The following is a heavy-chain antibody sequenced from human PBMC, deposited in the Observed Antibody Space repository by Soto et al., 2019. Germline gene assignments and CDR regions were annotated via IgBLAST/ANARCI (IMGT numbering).Heavy chain of an antibody. CDR3: ARDLHYGDYYYSGMDV. CDR1: GFTVSSYW. J-gene: IGHJ6*02. Sequence: GSLRRSCAASGFTVSSYWMHWVRQAPGKGLVWVSRINSDGSSTSYADSVKGRFTISRDNAKNTLYLQMNSLRAEDTAVYYCARDLHYGDYYYSGMDVWGQGTTVTVSS. CDR2: INSDGSST. V-gene: IGHV3-74*01. D-gene: IGHD4-17*01.